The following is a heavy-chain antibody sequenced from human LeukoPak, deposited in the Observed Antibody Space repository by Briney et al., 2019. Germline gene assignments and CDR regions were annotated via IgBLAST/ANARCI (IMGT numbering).Heavy chain of an antibody. CDR3: ARHIPAAILFDP. J-gene: IGHJ5*02. Sequence: PSETLSLTCNVSGYSISSGYFWGWIRQPPGKGLEWIGSIYYSGSTYYNPSLKSRVTISVDTSKNQFSLKLSSVTAADTAVYYCARHIPAAILFDPWGQGTLVTVSS. D-gene: IGHD2-2*01. CDR1: GYSISSGYF. CDR2: IYYSGST. V-gene: IGHV4-38-2*02.